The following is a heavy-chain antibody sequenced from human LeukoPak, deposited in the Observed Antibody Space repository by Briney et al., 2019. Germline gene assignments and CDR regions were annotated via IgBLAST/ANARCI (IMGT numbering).Heavy chain of an antibody. Sequence: GRSLRLSCAASGFPFSASAMTWVRQAPGKGLEWVSHILSTGTTYYADSMRGRFTISRDNSKNTLYLLMTSLRADDTAVYYCATVKYDYGDPVGWFDPWGQETLVTVSS. CDR1: GFPFSASA. CDR3: ATVKYDYGDPVGWFDP. J-gene: IGHJ5*02. V-gene: IGHV3-23*01. CDR2: ILSTGTT. D-gene: IGHD4-17*01.